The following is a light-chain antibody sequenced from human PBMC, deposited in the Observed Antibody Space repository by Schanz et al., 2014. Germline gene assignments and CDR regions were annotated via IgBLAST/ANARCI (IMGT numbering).Light chain of an antibody. CDR1: QSISSN. CDR3: QQANSFPFT. Sequence: EIVMTQSPATLSVSPGERATLSCRASQSISSNLAWYQQKPGQAPRLLIYGASTRATGIPARFIGIGSGTDFTLTISSLQPDDFATYYCQQANSFPFTFGGGTKVEI. J-gene: IGKJ4*01. CDR2: GAS. V-gene: IGKV3-15*01.